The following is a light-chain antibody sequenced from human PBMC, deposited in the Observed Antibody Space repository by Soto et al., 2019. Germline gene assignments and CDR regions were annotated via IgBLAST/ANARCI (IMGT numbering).Light chain of an antibody. J-gene: IGLJ3*02. V-gene: IGLV1-44*01. CDR2: SNN. CDR1: SSDIGRNT. Sequence: QSALTQPPSASGTPGQRVTISCSGSSSDIGRNTVDWYQQLPGTAPKVLIYSNNQRPSGVPDRFSGSKSGTSASLGISGLQSEDEADYYCAAWDDSLNGWVFGGGTKVTVL. CDR3: AAWDDSLNGWV.